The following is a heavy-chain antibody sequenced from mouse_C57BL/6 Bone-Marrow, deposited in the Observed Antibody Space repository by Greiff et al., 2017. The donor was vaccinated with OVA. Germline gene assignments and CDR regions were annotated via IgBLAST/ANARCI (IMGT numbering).Heavy chain of an antibody. D-gene: IGHD2-4*01. CDR1: GYTFTDHT. J-gene: IGHJ2*01. CDR2: LYPRVGST. CDR3: ANYDYDGGDYFDY. V-gene: IGHV1-78*01. Sequence: QVQLQQSDAELVKPGASVKISCKVSGYTFTDHTIHWMKQRPEQVLEWIGYLYPRVGSTKYNEKLKGKATLTADKSSSTAYMQLNSLTSEDSAVYFCANYDYDGGDYFDYWGQGTTLTVSS.